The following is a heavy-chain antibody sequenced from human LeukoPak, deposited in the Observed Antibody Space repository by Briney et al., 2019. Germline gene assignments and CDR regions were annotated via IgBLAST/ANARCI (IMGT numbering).Heavy chain of an antibody. J-gene: IGHJ4*02. CDR2: ISGSGGST. CDR3: ANVIDYDILTGYYSPFDY. CDR1: GFTFSSYA. Sequence: GGSLRLSCAASGFTFSSYAMSCVRQAPGKGLEWVSAISGSGGSTYYADSVKGRFTISRDNSKNTLYLQMNSLRAEDTAVYYCANVIDYDILTGYYSPFDYWGQGTLVTVSS. D-gene: IGHD3-9*01. V-gene: IGHV3-23*01.